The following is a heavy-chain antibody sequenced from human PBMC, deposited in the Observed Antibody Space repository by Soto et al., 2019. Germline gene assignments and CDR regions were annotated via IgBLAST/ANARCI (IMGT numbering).Heavy chain of an antibody. D-gene: IGHD3-10*01. J-gene: IGHJ6*02. CDR3: ARVLYYGSGSYSPYGMDV. CDR2: VSPPIRTS. CDR1: GVSFNNNG. Sequence: QVQLVQSGAEVKKPGSSVKVSCKTSGVSFNNNGIGWVRQAPGHGLEWIGGVSPPIRTSNYARKCQGRISITADAATGTVNMELSSLTSEDTAQYYCARVLYYGSGSYSPYGMDVWGQGTTVTVSS. V-gene: IGHV1-69*01.